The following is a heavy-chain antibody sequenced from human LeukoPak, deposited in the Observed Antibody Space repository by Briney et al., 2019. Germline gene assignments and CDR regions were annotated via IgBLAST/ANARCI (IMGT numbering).Heavy chain of an antibody. CDR2: IYYSGST. D-gene: IGHD3-10*01. CDR3: ARGPMVRGVPPDAFDI. Sequence: PSETLSLTCTVSGGSISSSSYYWGWIRQPPGKGLEWIGSIYYSGSTYYNPSLKSRVTISVDTSKNQFSLKLSSVTAADTAVYCCARGPMVRGVPPDAFDIWGQGTMVTVSS. V-gene: IGHV4-39*07. J-gene: IGHJ3*02. CDR1: GGSISSSSYY.